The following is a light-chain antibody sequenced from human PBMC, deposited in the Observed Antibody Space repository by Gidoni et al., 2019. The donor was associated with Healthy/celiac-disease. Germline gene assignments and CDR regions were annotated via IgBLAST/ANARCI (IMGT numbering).Light chain of an antibody. CDR3: QQYDNPPFT. Sequence: DIQMTQSPSSLSASVGDRVTITCQASQDISNYLNCYQQKPGKAPKLLIYDASNLETGVPSRFSGSGSGTDFTFTISSLQPEDIATYYCQQYDNPPFTFGPGTKVDIK. V-gene: IGKV1-33*01. CDR2: DAS. CDR1: QDISNY. J-gene: IGKJ3*01.